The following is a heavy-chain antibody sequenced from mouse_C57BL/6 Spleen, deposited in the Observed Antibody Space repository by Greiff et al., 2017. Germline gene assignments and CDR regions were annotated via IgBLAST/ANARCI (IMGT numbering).Heavy chain of an antibody. J-gene: IGHJ3*01. Sequence: EVQRVESGGGLVKPGGSLKLSCAASGFTFSDYGMHWVRQAPEKGLEWVAYISSGSSTIYYADTVKGRFTISRDNAKNTLFLQMTSLRSEDTAMYYCAKDYDYDVAYWGQGTLVTVSA. CDR1: GFTFSDYG. CDR2: ISSGSSTI. CDR3: AKDYDYDVAY. V-gene: IGHV5-17*01. D-gene: IGHD2-4*01.